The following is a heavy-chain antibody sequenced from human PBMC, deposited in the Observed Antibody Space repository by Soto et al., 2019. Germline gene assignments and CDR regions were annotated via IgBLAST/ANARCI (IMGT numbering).Heavy chain of an antibody. CDR3: ARYQYRGCVTKLLYFYKMDV. J-gene: IGHJ6*02. CDR1: GGTFSSYA. V-gene: IGHV1-69*12. D-gene: IGHD5-12*01. CDR2: IIPIFGTA. Sequence: QVQLVQSGAEVKKPGSSVKVSCKASGGTFSSYAISWVRQAPGQGLEWLGGIIPIFGTANYAKKIQGRVTITADEITSTTYMGLGSLRSEDTAVYYCARYQYRGCVTKLLYFYKMDVWGQGTTFTVSS.